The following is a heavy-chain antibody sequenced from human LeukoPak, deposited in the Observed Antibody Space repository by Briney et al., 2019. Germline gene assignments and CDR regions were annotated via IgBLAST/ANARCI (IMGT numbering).Heavy chain of an antibody. CDR3: ARGPRVVVVITTGYFDY. CDR2: IYYSGST. CDR1: GGSFSGYY. D-gene: IGHD3-22*01. V-gene: IGHV4-34*09. Sequence: SETLSLTCAVYGGSFSGYYWSWIRQPPGKGLEWIGYIYYSGSTYYNPSLKSRVTISVDTSKNQFSLKLSSVTAADTAVYYCARGPRVVVVITTGYFDYWGQGTLVTVSS. J-gene: IGHJ4*02.